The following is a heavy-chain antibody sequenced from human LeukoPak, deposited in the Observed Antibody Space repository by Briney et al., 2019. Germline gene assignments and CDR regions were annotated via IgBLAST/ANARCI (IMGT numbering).Heavy chain of an antibody. CDR2: VNHGGDT. J-gene: IGHJ5*02. CDR1: NGSFSGDY. V-gene: IGHV4-34*01. Sequence: SETLSLTCAVYNGSFSGDYWSWSRQSPEKGLEWIGEVNHGGDTNYNPSLRSRVTISLDTSKNHFSLKLRSVTAADTAIYNCARAAWNGGGGFDPWGQGTLVTVSS. D-gene: IGHD3-16*01. CDR3: ARAAWNGGGGFDP.